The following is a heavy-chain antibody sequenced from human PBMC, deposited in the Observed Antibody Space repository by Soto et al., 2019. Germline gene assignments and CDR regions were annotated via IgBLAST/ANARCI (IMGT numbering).Heavy chain of an antibody. CDR2: ISPYNGNT. Sequence: SVKVSCKAFGYTLSDYNITWVRQAPGQGLEWMGWISPYNGNTKFAQKLQGRVIMTTDISTNTVYMELMSLTSDDTAFYYCARASRPIVVVAATDYWGQGTLVTVSS. CDR3: ARASRPIVVVAATDY. D-gene: IGHD2-15*01. V-gene: IGHV1-18*04. J-gene: IGHJ4*02. CDR1: GYTLSDYN.